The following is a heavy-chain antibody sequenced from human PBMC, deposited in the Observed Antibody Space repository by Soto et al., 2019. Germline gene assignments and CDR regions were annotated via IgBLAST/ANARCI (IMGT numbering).Heavy chain of an antibody. CDR1: GFTFSSYA. V-gene: IGHV3-23*01. CDR2: VSIGGST. D-gene: IGHD2-15*01. Sequence: LRLSCAASGFTFSSYAMGWVRQGPGKGLEWVAVVSIGGSTRYADSVRGRFTISRDNSKNTLSLQMNSLTAEDTAVYFCAKRRGAGGHFDYWGQGALVTVSS. J-gene: IGHJ4*02. CDR3: AKRRGAGGHFDY.